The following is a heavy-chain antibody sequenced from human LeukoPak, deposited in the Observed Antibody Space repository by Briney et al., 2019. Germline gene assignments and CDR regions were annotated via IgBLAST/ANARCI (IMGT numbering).Heavy chain of an antibody. Sequence: PGRSLRLSCAASGFTFNNYAMHWVRQAPGKGLEWVAVISYDGSNKYYADSVKGRFTISRDNSKNTLYLQMNSLRAEDTAVYYCARGQIWFGELLNFDYWGQGTLVTVSS. CDR2: ISYDGSNK. J-gene: IGHJ4*02. D-gene: IGHD3-10*01. CDR1: GFTFNNYA. V-gene: IGHV3-30*04. CDR3: ARGQIWFGELLNFDY.